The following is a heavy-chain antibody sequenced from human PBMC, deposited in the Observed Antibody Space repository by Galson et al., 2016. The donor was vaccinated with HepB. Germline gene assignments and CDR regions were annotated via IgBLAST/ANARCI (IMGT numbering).Heavy chain of an antibody. D-gene: IGHD3-16*01. CDR1: GFTFSSYA. Sequence: SLRLSCAASGFTFSSYAMGWLRRAPGKGLECVATISTAGGYAYYAESVKGRLTISRDNSKNTLYLYMNNLTAGDTAIYYCGKHGGFDYWGQGALVTVSS. CDR2: ISTAGGYA. J-gene: IGHJ4*02. CDR3: GKHGGFDY. V-gene: IGHV3-23*01.